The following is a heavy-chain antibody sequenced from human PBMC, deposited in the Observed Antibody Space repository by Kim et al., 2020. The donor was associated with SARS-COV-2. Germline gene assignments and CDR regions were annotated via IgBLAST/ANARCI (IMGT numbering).Heavy chain of an antibody. Sequence: GGSLRLSCAASGFAFSEFAMSWVRQAPGEGLEWISTIGRSGSDTYYAASVKGRFTVSRDNSKNTLFLQMSSLSADDSALYYCANAPWGIRVTDGNWGQGTLVTVS. V-gene: IGHV3-23*01. CDR3: ANAPWGIRVTDGN. D-gene: IGHD2-21*02. CDR1: GFAFSEFA. CDR2: IGRSGSDT. J-gene: IGHJ4*02.